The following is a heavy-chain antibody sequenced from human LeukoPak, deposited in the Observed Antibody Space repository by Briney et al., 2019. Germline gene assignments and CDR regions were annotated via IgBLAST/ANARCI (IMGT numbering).Heavy chain of an antibody. J-gene: IGHJ4*02. V-gene: IGHV3-21*06. D-gene: IGHD2-8*01. CDR1: GLTFSTSG. Sequence: GGSLRLSCTTSGLTFSTSGFNWVRQAPGKGLEWVASIGPTGFDRYHADSIKGRFTISRDNANNFLYLQMDSLRAEDTAVYYCATESNGRHYDYWGQGTLLTVSS. CDR3: ATESNGRHYDY. CDR2: IGPTGFDR.